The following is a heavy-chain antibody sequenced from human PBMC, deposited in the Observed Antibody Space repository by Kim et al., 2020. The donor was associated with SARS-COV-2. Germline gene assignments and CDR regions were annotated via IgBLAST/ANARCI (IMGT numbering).Heavy chain of an antibody. Sequence: ASVKVSCKASGYTFTRYGISWVRQAPGQGLEWMGWISAYNGNTNYAQKLQGRVTMTTDTSTSTAYMELRSLRSDDTAVYYCARIFDDSSGLGAFDIWGQGTMVTVSS. CDR3: ARIFDDSSGLGAFDI. J-gene: IGHJ3*02. V-gene: IGHV1-18*01. CDR1: GYTFTRYG. D-gene: IGHD3-22*01. CDR2: ISAYNGNT.